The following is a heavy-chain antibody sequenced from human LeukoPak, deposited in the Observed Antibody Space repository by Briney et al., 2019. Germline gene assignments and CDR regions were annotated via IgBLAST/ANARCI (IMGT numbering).Heavy chain of an antibody. CDR2: IYTSGST. CDR3: ARGLARGFDY. D-gene: IGHD6-19*01. V-gene: IGHV4-4*09. CDR1: GGSISSYY. Sequence: SETLSLTCTVSGGSISSYYWSWIRQPPGKGLEWIGYIYTSGSTNYNPSLKSRVTISVDTSKNQFSLKLSSVTAADTAVYYCARGLARGFDYWGQGTLVTVSS. J-gene: IGHJ4*02.